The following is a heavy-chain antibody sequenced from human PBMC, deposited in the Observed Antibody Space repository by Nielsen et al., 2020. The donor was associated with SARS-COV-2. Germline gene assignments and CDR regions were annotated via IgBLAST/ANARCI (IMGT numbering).Heavy chain of an antibody. D-gene: IGHD4-17*01. Sequence: WMRQPPGKGLEWIGYIYYSGSTNYNPSLKSRVTISVDTSKNQFSLKLSSVTAADTAVYYCAREPRAGDYEPYFDYWGQGTLVTVSS. CDR3: AREPRAGDYEPYFDY. CDR2: IYYSGST. J-gene: IGHJ4*02. V-gene: IGHV4-59*12.